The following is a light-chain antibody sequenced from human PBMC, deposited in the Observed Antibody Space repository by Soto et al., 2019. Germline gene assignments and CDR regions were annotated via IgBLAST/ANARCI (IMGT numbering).Light chain of an antibody. Sequence: QSVLTQPPSASGTPGQRVTISCSGSSSNIGSNTVNWYQKVPGAAPKLLIYRNGQRHAGVPDLFSCYKSGTSASLAISGLQSEDEADYYCATCDYSPNPHIYVFATGTKVTVL. V-gene: IGLV1-44*01. CDR2: RNG. J-gene: IGLJ1*01. CDR3: ATCDYSPNPHIYV. CDR1: SSNIGSNT.